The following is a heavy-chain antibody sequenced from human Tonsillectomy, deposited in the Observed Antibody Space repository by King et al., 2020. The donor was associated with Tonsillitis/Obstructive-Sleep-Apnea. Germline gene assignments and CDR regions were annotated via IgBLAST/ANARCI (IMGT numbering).Heavy chain of an antibody. D-gene: IGHD1-26*01. CDR3: TRQWGDSGSYRTLLDY. CDR1: GFTFSGSA. CDR2: IRSKANSYAT. Sequence: VQLVESGGGLVQPGGSLKLSCAASGFTFSGSAMHWVRQASGKGLEWVGRIRSKANSYATAYAASVKGRFTISRDDSKNTAYLQMNSLKTEDTAVYYCTRQWGDSGSYRTLLDYWGQGTLVTVSS. V-gene: IGHV3-73*01. J-gene: IGHJ4*02.